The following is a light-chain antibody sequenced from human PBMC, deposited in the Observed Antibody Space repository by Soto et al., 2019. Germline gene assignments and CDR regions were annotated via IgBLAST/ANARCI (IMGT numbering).Light chain of an antibody. V-gene: IGLV2-11*01. CDR1: SSDVGGYNY. J-gene: IGLJ1*01. CDR3: CSYAGSYPFV. Sequence: QSVLTQPRSVSGSPGQSVTISCTGTSSDVGGYNYVSWYQHHPGKAPKLMIYDVDKRPSGVPGRFSGSKSGNTASLTISGLQAEDEADYYCCSYAGSYPFVFRTGTKVTVL. CDR2: DVD.